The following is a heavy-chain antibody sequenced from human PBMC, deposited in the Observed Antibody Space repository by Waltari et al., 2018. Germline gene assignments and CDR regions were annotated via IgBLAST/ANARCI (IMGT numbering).Heavy chain of an antibody. CDR1: GYTFTSYD. CDR3: ARGRYDFWSGYYQGAFDI. CDR2: MNPNSGNT. J-gene: IGHJ3*02. D-gene: IGHD3-3*01. Sequence: QVQLVQSGAEVKKPGASVKVSCKASGYTFTSYDINWGRQATGQGLEWKGWMNPNSGNTGYAQKFQGRVTMTRNTSISTAYMELSSLRSEDTAVYYCARGRYDFWSGYYQGAFDIWGQGTMVTVSS. V-gene: IGHV1-8*01.